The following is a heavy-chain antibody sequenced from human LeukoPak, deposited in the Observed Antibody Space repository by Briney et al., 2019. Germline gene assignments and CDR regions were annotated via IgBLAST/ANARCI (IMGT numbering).Heavy chain of an antibody. CDR2: ISNSGSYT. D-gene: IGHD6-19*01. J-gene: IGHJ4*02. Sequence: PGGSLRLSCAASGFTFSDEYMSWIRQAPGKGLEWVSYISNSGSYTNYADSVKGRFTISRDNAKNSPYLQMSSLRAEDTAVYYCARSRGAGPAAYFDYWGQGTLITVSS. CDR3: ARSRGAGPAAYFDY. V-gene: IGHV3-11*03. CDR1: GFTFSDEY.